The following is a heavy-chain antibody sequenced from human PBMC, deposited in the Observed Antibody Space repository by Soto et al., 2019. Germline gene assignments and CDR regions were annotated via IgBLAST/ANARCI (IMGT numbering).Heavy chain of an antibody. D-gene: IGHD2-15*01. V-gene: IGHV1-69*06. Sequence: QVQLVQSVAEVSKPGSSVTVSCKASGGTFTTYDISWVRQAPGQGLEWMGGIIPLFDATKYAQKFQGRVTITADKSTGTAAMELSRLSSEDTAMYYCARDRSSSCYNVTFYVHSWGPAKLVTVSS. CDR2: IIPLFDAT. CDR1: GGTFTTYD. J-gene: IGHJ4*02. CDR3: ARDRSSSCYNVTFYVHS.